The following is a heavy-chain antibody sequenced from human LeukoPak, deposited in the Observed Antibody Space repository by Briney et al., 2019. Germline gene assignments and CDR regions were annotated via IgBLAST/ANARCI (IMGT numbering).Heavy chain of an antibody. V-gene: IGHV3-30*18. J-gene: IGHJ4*02. CDR1: GFTFSDYG. CDR2: ISNGGRVQ. CDR3: TKEGGPMSVTTERYSFDH. D-gene: IGHD4-17*01. Sequence: GGSLRLSCAASGFTFSDYGMHWVRQAPGKGLEWVTVISNGGRVQYYADSVKGRFTISRDNSENTLSLQMNSLRADDTAVYYCTKEGGPMSVTTERYSFDHWGRGTLVTVSS.